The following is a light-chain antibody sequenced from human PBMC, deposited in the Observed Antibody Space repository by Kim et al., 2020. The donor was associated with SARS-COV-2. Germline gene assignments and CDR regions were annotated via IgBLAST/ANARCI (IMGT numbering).Light chain of an antibody. CDR1: SSNIGSNA. Sequence: GKRVTISCSGSSSNIGSNAVSWYQQLPGTAPKLLIYSDNQRPSGVPDRFSGSKSGTSASLAISGLQSEDEADYYCAVWDESLSGRVFGGGTQLTVL. V-gene: IGLV1-44*01. CDR2: SDN. CDR3: AVWDESLSGRV. J-gene: IGLJ3*02.